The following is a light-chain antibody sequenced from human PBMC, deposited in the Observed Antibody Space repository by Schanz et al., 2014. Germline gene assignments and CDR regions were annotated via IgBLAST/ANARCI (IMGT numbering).Light chain of an antibody. CDR1: SSDVGSYNL. CDR3: SSYAGSVL. J-gene: IGLJ2*01. CDR2: EGS. Sequence: QSVLTQPASVSGSPGQSITISCTGTSSDVGSYNLVSWYQQHPGKAPKLMIYEGSKRPSGVSNRFSGSKSGNTASLTISGLQAEDEADYYCSSYAGSVLFGGGTKLTVL. V-gene: IGLV2-23*01.